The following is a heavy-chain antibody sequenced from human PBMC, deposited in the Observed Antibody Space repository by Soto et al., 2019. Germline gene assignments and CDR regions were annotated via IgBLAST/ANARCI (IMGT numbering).Heavy chain of an antibody. V-gene: IGHV5-51*01. J-gene: IGHJ4*02. CDR2: IYPSDSDT. D-gene: IGHD1-1*01. CDR3: ARGRVSTRTFDC. CDR1: GYNFAGYW. Sequence: LGESLKTSCKGSGYNFAGYWIAWVRQMPGKGLELMGIIYPSDSDTRYRPSFQGQVTISADKSISSAYLQWSSLRASDTAMYYCARGRVSTRTFDCWGQGTPVTVSS.